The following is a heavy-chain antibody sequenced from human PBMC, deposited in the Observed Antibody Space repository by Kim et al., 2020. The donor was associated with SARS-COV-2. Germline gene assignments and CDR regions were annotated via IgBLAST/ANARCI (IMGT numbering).Heavy chain of an antibody. V-gene: IGHV3-64D*09. J-gene: IGHJ4*02. Sequence: GESLRLSCSASGFTFSSYAMHWVRQAPGKGLEYVSAISSNGGSTYYADSVKGRFTISRDNSKNTLYLQMSSLRAEDTAVYYCVKNLGYFDWLLYIWGQGTLVTVSS. CDR3: VKNLGYFDWLLYI. CDR1: GFTFSSYA. CDR2: ISSNGGST. D-gene: IGHD3-9*01.